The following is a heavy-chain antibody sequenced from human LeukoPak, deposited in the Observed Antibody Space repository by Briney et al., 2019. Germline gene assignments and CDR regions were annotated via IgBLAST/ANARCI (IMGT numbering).Heavy chain of an antibody. CDR1: GYTFTGYY. J-gene: IGHJ4*02. D-gene: IGHD3-22*01. CDR3: ARGPYYYDSSGYYDY. CDR2: INPNSGGT. V-gene: IGHV1-2*02. Sequence: ASVKVSCKASGYTFTGYYMHWVRQAPGQGLEWMGWINPNSGGTNYAQKFQGRVTMTRDTSISTAYKELSRLRSDDTAVYYCARGPYYYDSSGYYDYWGQGTLVTVSS.